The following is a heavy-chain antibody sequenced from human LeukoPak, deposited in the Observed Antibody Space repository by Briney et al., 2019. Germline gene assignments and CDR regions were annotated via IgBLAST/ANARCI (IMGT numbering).Heavy chain of an antibody. J-gene: IGHJ5*02. D-gene: IGHD2/OR15-2a*01. Sequence: GGSLRLSCAASGFTVSSTYMRWVRQAPGRGLEWVSVILSGGTTKYADSVKGRFSISRDNAKKTLYLQMNYLRIEDTSVYYCAKAQVITGRNLCDPWGEGTLVTVSS. V-gene: IGHV3-53*01. CDR3: AKAQVITGRNLCDP. CDR1: GFTVSSTY. CDR2: ILSGGTT.